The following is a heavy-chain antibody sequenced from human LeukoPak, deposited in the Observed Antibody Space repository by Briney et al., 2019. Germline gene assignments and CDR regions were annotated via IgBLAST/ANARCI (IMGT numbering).Heavy chain of an antibody. J-gene: IGHJ4*02. CDR1: GFTFGDYA. Sequence: GGSLRLSCTASGFTFGDYAMSWVRQAPGKGLEGVGFIRSKAYGGTTEYAASVKGRFTISRDDSKSIAYLQMNSLKTEDTAVYYCTRDGVVIAAFDYWGQGTLVTVSS. CDR2: IRSKAYGGTT. D-gene: IGHD2-21*01. V-gene: IGHV3-49*04. CDR3: TRDGVVIAAFDY.